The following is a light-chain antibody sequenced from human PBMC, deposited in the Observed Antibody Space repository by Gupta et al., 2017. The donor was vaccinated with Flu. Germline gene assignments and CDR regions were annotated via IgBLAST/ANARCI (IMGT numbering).Light chain of an antibody. Sequence: QSVLTQPPSASGTPGQRVTISFSGSSSNIGSNYVYWYQQLPGTAPKLLIYRNNQRPSGVPDRFSGSKSGTSASLAISGLRSEEEADYYCAAWEDSLRARALYVFGTGTKVTVL. CDR1: SSNIGSNY. V-gene: IGLV1-47*01. CDR2: RNN. CDR3: AAWEDSLRARALYV. J-gene: IGLJ1*01.